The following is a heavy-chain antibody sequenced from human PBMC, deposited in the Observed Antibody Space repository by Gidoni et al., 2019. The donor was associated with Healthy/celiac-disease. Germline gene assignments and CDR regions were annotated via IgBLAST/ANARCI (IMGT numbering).Heavy chain of an antibody. CDR1: GGSISSYY. J-gene: IGHJ4*02. D-gene: IGHD3-22*01. CDR3: AGATYYYDSSGYYSLDY. Sequence: QVQLQESGPGLVQPSETLSLTCTVSGGSISSYYWSWIRQPAGTGLEWIGRIYTSGSTNYNPSLKRRVTMSVDTYKNQFSLKLSSVTAADTAVYYCAGATYYYDSSGYYSLDYWGQGTLVTVSS. CDR2: IYTSGST. V-gene: IGHV4-4*07.